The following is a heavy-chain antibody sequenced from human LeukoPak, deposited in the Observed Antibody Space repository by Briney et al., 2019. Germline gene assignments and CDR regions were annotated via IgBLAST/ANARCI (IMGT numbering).Heavy chain of an antibody. D-gene: IGHD6-13*01. CDR3: ARVLIAAAANTAFDI. CDR2: IYHSGST. Sequence: SETLSLTCTVSGGSISSYYWSWIRQPPGKGLEWIGYIYHSGSTYYNPSLKSRVTISVDRSKNQFSLKLSSVTAADTAVYYCARVLIAAAANTAFDIWGQGTMVTVSS. CDR1: GGSISSYY. V-gene: IGHV4-59*12. J-gene: IGHJ3*02.